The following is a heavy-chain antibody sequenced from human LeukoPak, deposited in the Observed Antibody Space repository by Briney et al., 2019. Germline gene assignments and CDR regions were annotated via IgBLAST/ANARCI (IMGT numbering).Heavy chain of an antibody. CDR1: GGSFSGYY. D-gene: IGHD3-10*01. Sequence: PSETLSLTCAVYGGSFSGYYWSWIRQPPGKGLEWIGEINHSGSTNYNPSLKSRVTISVDTSKNQFSLKLSSVTAADTAVYYCARAGFSNWFDPWDQGTLVTVSS. CDR3: ARAGFSNWFDP. J-gene: IGHJ5*02. V-gene: IGHV4-34*01. CDR2: INHSGST.